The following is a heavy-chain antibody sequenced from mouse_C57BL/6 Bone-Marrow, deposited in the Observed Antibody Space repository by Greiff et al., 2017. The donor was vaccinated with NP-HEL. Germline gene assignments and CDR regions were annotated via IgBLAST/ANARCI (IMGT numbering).Heavy chain of an antibody. V-gene: IGHV1-80*01. CDR1: GYAFSRYW. Sequence: QVQLQQSGAELVKPGASVKISCKASGYAFSRYWMNWVKERPGKGLEWIGQIYPGDGDTKYNGKFKGKATLTADKSSSTAYMQVSSLTSEDSAVDFCARGDDGSRRFGYAMDYWGQGTSVTVSS. CDR2: IYPGDGDT. D-gene: IGHD1-1*01. CDR3: ARGDDGSRRFGYAMDY. J-gene: IGHJ4*01.